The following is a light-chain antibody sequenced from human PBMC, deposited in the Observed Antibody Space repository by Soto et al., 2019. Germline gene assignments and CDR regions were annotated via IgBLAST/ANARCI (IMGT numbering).Light chain of an antibody. CDR1: QSVLYSSNNKNY. V-gene: IGKV4-1*01. Sequence: DNVMTQSPDSLAVSLGERATIDCKSSQSVLYSSNNKNYLAWYQQKPGQPPKLLIYWASTRESGVPDRFRGSGSGTHFTLTISSLQAEDVAVYYCQQYYSSPPTFGQGTKVEI. CDR2: WAS. CDR3: QQYYSSPPT. J-gene: IGKJ1*01.